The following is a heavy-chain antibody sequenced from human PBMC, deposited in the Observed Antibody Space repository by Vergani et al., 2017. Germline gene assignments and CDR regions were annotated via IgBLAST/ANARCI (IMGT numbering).Heavy chain of an antibody. J-gene: IGHJ4*02. Sequence: QVQLVQSGSEVRKPGASVKVSCQVSGYSLTELTIHWVRQAPGKGLEWMGGFDPEHGEVTFAHHIQGRVTMTEDRSTDTAYMELSSLRPEDTALYYCAIVTNKYERSGYDLDYWGQGTLVTVSS. D-gene: IGHD3-22*01. CDR3: AIVTNKYERSGYDLDY. CDR2: FDPEHGEV. CDR1: GYSLTELT. V-gene: IGHV1-24*01.